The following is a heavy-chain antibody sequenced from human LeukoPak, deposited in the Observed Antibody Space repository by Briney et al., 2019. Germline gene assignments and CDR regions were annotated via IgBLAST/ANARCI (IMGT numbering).Heavy chain of an antibody. CDR3: ARGPPKWGYDY. V-gene: IGHV1-69*05. CDR1: GGTFSSYA. CDR2: IIPIFGTA. J-gene: IGHJ4*02. Sequence: SVKVSCEAPGGTFSSYAISWVRQAPGQGLEWMGGIIPIFGTANYAQKFQGRVTMTRSTSMSTAYMELSSLSSEDTAVYFCARGPPKWGYDYWGQGTLVTVSS. D-gene: IGHD7-27*01.